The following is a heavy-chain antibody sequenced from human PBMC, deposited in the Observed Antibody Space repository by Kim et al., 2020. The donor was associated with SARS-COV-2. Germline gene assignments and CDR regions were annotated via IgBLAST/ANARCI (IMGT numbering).Heavy chain of an antibody. CDR3: ARDVGTGRHDC. J-gene: IGHJ4*02. D-gene: IGHD1-26*01. V-gene: IGHV3-7*01. CDR1: GFTFGIYW. Sequence: GGSLRLSCVASGFTFGIYWMAWARQAPGKGLEWLTNINQDGTTRNSVDSVKGRFTISRDNAKNSVYLQLNSLRAEDAAMYYCARDVGTGRHDCWGQGTLV. CDR2: INQDGTTR.